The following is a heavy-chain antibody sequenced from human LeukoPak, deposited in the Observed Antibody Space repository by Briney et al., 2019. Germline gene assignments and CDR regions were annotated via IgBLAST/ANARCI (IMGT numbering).Heavy chain of an antibody. CDR2: IIPIFGTA. CDR1: GVTFSSYA. V-gene: IGHV1-69*01. J-gene: IGHJ3*02. D-gene: IGHD1-1*01. CDR3: ASSPLVQLERRGGTFDI. Sequence: SVKVSCKASGVTFSSYAISWVRQAPGQGLEWMGGIIPIFGTANYAQKFQGRVTITADESTSTAYMELSSLRSEDTAVYYCASSPLVQLERRGGTFDIWGQGTMVTVSS.